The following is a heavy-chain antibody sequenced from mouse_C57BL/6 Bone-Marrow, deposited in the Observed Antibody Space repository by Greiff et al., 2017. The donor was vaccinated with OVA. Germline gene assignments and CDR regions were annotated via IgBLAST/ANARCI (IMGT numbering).Heavy chain of an antibody. V-gene: IGHV1-15*01. CDR1: GYTFTDYE. J-gene: IGHJ3*01. D-gene: IGHD1-1*01. Sequence: QVQLQQPGAELVRPGASVTLSCKASGYTFTDYEMPWVKQTPVHGLEWIGAIDPETGGTAYNQKFKGKAILTADKSSSTAYMELRSLTSEDSAVYYCTRWDYYGSRFAYWGQGTLVTVSA. CDR3: TRWDYYGSRFAY. CDR2: IDPETGGT.